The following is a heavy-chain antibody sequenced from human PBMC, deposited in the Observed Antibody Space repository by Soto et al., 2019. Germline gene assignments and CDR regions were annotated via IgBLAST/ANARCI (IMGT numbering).Heavy chain of an antibody. V-gene: IGHV1-69*13. CDR3: ARTAEIVLMVYARYYYGMDV. J-gene: IGHJ6*02. CDR2: IIPIFGTA. Sequence: SVKVSCKASGGTFSSYAISWVRQAPGQGLEWMGGIIPIFGTANYAQKFQGRVTITADESTSTAYMELSSLRSEDTAVYYCARTAEIVLMVYARYYYGMDVWGQGTTVTVSS. D-gene: IGHD2-8*01. CDR1: GGTFSSYA.